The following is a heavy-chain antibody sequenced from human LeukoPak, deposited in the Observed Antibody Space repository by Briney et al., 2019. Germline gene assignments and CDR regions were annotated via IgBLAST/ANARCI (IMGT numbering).Heavy chain of an antibody. CDR1: GYTFTSYY. CDR3: ATVGIAALSY. Sequence: VASVKVSCKASGYTFTSYYMHWVRQAPGQGLEWMGIINPSGGSTSYAQKFQGRVTMTRDMSTSTVYMELSSLRSEDTAVYYCATVGIAALSYWGQGTLVTVSS. D-gene: IGHD6-13*01. CDR2: INPSGGST. V-gene: IGHV1-46*01. J-gene: IGHJ4*02.